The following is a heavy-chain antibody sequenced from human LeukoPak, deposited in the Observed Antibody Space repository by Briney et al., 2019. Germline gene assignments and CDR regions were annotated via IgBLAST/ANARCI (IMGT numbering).Heavy chain of an antibody. Sequence: SETLSPTCTVSGGSISSGSYYWSWIRQPAGKGLEWIGRIYTSGSTNYNPSLKSRVTISVDTSKNQFSLKLSSVTAADTAVYYCARVYDTIFGVVIIPHYFDYWGQGTLVTVSS. CDR3: ARVYDTIFGVVIIPHYFDY. D-gene: IGHD3-3*01. CDR2: IYTSGST. V-gene: IGHV4-61*02. J-gene: IGHJ4*02. CDR1: GGSISSGSYY.